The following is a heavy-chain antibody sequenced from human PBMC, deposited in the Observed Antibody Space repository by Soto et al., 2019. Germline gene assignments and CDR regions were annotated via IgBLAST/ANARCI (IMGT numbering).Heavy chain of an antibody. J-gene: IGHJ6*03. Sequence: ASVKVSCKASGYSFTSYDINWVRQATGQGLEWMGWMNPNSGNTGYAQKCQGRVTMTRTTSISTAYMELSSLRSEDTAVYYCAGVGCSGGSCYYYYMDVWGKGTKITVCS. CDR2: MNPNSGNT. V-gene: IGHV1-8*01. CDR1: GYSFTSYD. D-gene: IGHD2-15*01. CDR3: AGVGCSGGSCYYYYMDV.